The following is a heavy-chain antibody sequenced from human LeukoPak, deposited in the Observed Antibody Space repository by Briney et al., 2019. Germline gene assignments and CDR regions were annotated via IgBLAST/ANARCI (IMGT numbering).Heavy chain of an antibody. J-gene: IGHJ3*02. Sequence: GGSLRLSCAASGFTFNNCGMHWVSQAPGKGLEWVALIWYDGTNKYYGDSVKGRFTISRDNSKNTLYLQMNSLRAEDTAVYYCARGRFGELSVATFDIWGQGTMVTVSS. CDR1: GFTFNNCG. V-gene: IGHV3-33*01. CDR3: ARGRFGELSVATFDI. CDR2: IWYDGTNK. D-gene: IGHD3-10*01.